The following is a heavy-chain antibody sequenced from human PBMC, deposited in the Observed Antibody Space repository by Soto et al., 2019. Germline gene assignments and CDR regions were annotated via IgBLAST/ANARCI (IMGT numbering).Heavy chain of an antibody. CDR2: IYYSGSP. D-gene: IGHD6-19*01. V-gene: IGHV4-59*01. CDR1: GGSISNYY. Sequence: QVQLQESGPGLVKPSETLSLTCTVSGGSISNYYWSWIRQPPGKGLEWIGYIYYSGSPNYNPSLKSRVTISVHTSKNQFSLKLSSVTAAHTAVYYCARRYGSSFDIWGQGTMVTVSS. CDR3: ARRYGSSFDI. J-gene: IGHJ3*02.